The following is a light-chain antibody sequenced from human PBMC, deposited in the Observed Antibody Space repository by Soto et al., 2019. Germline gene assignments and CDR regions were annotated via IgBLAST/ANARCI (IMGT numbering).Light chain of an antibody. CDR1: QSLVYSDGNTY. CDR2: KVS. Sequence: DVVMTQSPLSLPVTLGQPASISCRSSQSLVYSDGNTYLSWFQQRPGQSPRRLIYKVSNCDSGDPDRLDGSGSGTDLTLNISSVEAEDVGVYYCMQGTHRPYTVGQRTKLELK. V-gene: IGKV2D-30*01. J-gene: IGKJ2*01. CDR3: MQGTHRPYT.